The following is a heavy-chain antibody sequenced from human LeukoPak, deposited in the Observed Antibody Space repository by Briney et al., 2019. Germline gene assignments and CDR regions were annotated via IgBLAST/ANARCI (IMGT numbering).Heavy chain of an antibody. D-gene: IGHD1-26*01. V-gene: IGHV3-72*01. CDR3: ARAGSYYLHFDY. CDR2: TRNKANSYTT. Sequence: GWSLRLSCAASGFTFSDHYMDWVRQGPGKGLEGVGRTRNKANSYTTEYAASVKGRFTISRDDSKNSLYLQMNSLKTEDTAVYYCARAGSYYLHFDYWGQGTLVTVSS. CDR1: GFTFSDHY. J-gene: IGHJ4*02.